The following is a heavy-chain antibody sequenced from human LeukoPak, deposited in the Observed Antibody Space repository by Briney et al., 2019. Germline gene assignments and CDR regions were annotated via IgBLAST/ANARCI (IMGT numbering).Heavy chain of an antibody. CDR1: GFSLSTSGMC. V-gene: IGHV2-70*11. D-gene: IGHD6-19*01. J-gene: IGHJ4*02. CDR3: ARSGSGWCPDNYFDY. CDR2: IDWDDDK. Sequence: QSGPTLVKPTRALTLTFTFSGFSLSTSGMCVSWIRQPPGKALEWLARIDWDDDKYSSTSLKTRLTISKDTSKNQVVLTMTNMDPVDTATYYCARSGSGWCPDNYFDYWGQGTLVTVSS.